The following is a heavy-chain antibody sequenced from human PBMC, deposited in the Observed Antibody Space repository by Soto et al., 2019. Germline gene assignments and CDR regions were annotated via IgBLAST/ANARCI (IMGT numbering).Heavy chain of an antibody. CDR2: MNPNSGNT. J-gene: IGHJ4*02. CDR3: ARGISRAFGGSGSYAVDY. Sequence: QVQLVQSGAEVKKPGASVKVSCKASGYTFTSYDINWVRQATGQGLEWMGWMNPNSGNTGYAKKFQGRVTMTRNTSISTAYMELSSLRSEDTAVYYCARGISRAFGGSGSYAVDYWGQGTLVTVSS. V-gene: IGHV1-8*01. D-gene: IGHD3-10*01. CDR1: GYTFTSYD.